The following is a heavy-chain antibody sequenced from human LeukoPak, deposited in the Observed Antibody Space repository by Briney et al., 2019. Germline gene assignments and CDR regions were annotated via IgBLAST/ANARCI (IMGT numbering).Heavy chain of an antibody. V-gene: IGHV3-7*03. Sequence: SGGSLRLSCEVSGFTFSSYWMNWVRQAPGKGLEWVANIKQDGSDKYYVDSVKGRFTISRDNAKNSLYLQMNSLRAEDTAVYYCAKDHSVDILTGYYNWVYWGQGTLVTVSS. CDR2: IKQDGSDK. CDR1: GFTFSSYW. CDR3: AKDHSVDILTGYYNWVY. D-gene: IGHD3-9*01. J-gene: IGHJ4*02.